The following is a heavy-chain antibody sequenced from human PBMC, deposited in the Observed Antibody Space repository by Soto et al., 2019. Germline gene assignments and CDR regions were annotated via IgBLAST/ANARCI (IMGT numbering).Heavy chain of an antibody. Sequence: QVQLVASGGGVVQPGGSLRLSCAASGSIFSSYGMHWVRQAPGKGLEWVAVIWYDGSNTYYADPVKGRFTISRDNSKNTLFLQMNSLRDEDTAVYYCASSAAWGRGTLVTVSS. D-gene: IGHD6-19*01. J-gene: IGHJ5*02. CDR2: IWYDGSNT. V-gene: IGHV3-33*01. CDR3: ASSAA. CDR1: GSIFSSYG.